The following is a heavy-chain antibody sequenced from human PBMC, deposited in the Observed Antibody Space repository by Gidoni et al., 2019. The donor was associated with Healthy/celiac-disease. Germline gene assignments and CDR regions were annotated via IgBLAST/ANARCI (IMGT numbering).Heavy chain of an antibody. Sequence: QVQLVESGGGLVKPGGSLRLSCAASGFTFSDYYMSWIRQAPGKGLEWVSYISSSSSYTNYADSVKGRFTISRDNAKNSLYLQMNSLRAEDTAVYYCARKGSSGWAPLKDWGQGTLVTVSS. CDR1: GFTFSDYY. J-gene: IGHJ4*02. CDR3: ARKGSSGWAPLKD. D-gene: IGHD6-19*01. CDR2: ISSSSSYT. V-gene: IGHV3-11*05.